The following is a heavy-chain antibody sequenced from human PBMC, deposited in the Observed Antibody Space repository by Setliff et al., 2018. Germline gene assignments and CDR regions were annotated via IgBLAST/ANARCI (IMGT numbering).Heavy chain of an antibody. V-gene: IGHV1-2*06. J-gene: IGHJ4*02. CDR1: GYTFTDHY. Sequence: GASVKVSCKASGYTFTDHYLYWVRQAPGQGLECMGRINPNNGGTNFAQKFQGRVTLTRDTSTSTAYMEVRSLRSDDTAVYYCVRDSPYCVNGVCRGYWGQGTQVTVSS. D-gene: IGHD2-21*01. CDR2: INPNNGGT. CDR3: VRDSPYCVNGVCRGY.